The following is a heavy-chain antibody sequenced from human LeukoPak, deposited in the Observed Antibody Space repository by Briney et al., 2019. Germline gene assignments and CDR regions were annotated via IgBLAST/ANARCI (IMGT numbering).Heavy chain of an antibody. D-gene: IGHD6-19*01. J-gene: IGHJ4*02. V-gene: IGHV3-48*03. CDR1: GFTFSSYE. CDR3: ARAVAGKVGYFDY. Sequence: GGSLRLSCAASGFTFSSYEMNWVRQAPGKGLEWVSYISSSGTTMYYADSVKGRLTLSRDNAKNSLYLQMNTLRAEDTAVYYCARAVAGKVGYFDYWGQGTLVTVSS. CDR2: ISSSGTTM.